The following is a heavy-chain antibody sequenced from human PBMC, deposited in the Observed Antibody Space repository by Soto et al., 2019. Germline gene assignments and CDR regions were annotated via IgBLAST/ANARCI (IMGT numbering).Heavy chain of an antibody. CDR2: INPSGGST. Sequence: VASVKVSCKASGYTFTSYYMHWVRQAPGQGLEWMGIINPSGGSTSYAQKFQGRVTMTRDTSTSTVYMELSSLRSEDTAVYYCARGLGYYYHSSGSRHFDYWGQGTLVTVYS. D-gene: IGHD3-22*01. J-gene: IGHJ4*02. V-gene: IGHV1-46*01. CDR3: ARGLGYYYHSSGSRHFDY. CDR1: GYTFTSYY.